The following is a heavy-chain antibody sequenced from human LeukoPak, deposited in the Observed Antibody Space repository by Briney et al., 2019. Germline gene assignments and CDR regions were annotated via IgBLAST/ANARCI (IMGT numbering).Heavy chain of an antibody. CDR2: INDRGGAT. D-gene: IGHD6-25*01. Sequence: GGSLRLSCAASGFTFSSYAMSWVRQAPGEGLEWVSAINDRGGATYYADSVKGRCTISRDNSKNTLFLQKNSLRAEDTAVYFCAKGSAAGRPYYFDYWGQGTLVTVSS. V-gene: IGHV3-23*01. CDR3: AKGSAAGRPYYFDY. CDR1: GFTFSSYA. J-gene: IGHJ4*02.